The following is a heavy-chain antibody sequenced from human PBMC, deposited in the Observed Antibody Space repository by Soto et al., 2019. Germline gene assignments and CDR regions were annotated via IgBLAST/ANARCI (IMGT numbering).Heavy chain of an antibody. Sequence: GGSLRLSCAASGFTFSSYGMHWVRQAPGKGLEWVAVIWYDGSNKYYADSVKGRFTISRDNSKNTLYLQMNSLRAEDTAVYYCARDDDSSGYYYEFDYWGQGTLVTVSS. V-gene: IGHV3-33*01. CDR1: GFTFSSYG. CDR3: ARDDDSSGYYYEFDY. J-gene: IGHJ4*02. D-gene: IGHD3-22*01. CDR2: IWYDGSNK.